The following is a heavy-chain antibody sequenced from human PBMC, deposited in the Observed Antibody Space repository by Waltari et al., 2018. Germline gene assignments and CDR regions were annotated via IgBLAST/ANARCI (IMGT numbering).Heavy chain of an antibody. Sequence: QVQLQESGPGLVKPSETLSLTCAVSGYSISSGYYCGLIRQPPGKGLEWIGSIYHRGSTYYNPSLKGRVTISVDTSKNQFSLKLSSVTAADTAVYYCARVHIVVVPAADNNWFDPWGQGTLVTVSS. CDR3: ARVHIVVVPAADNNWFDP. V-gene: IGHV4-38-2*01. J-gene: IGHJ5*02. CDR2: IYHRGST. D-gene: IGHD2-2*01. CDR1: GYSISSGYY.